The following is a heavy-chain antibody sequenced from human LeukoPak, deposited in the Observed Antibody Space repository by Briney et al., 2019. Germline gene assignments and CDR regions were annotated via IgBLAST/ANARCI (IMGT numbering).Heavy chain of an antibody. D-gene: IGHD3-3*01. CDR1: GFTFSSYA. CDR2: ISYDGSNK. Sequence: PGRSLRLSCAASGFTFSSYAMHWVRQAPGKGLEWVAVISYDGSNKYYADSVKGRFTISRDNSKNTLYLQMNSLRAEDTAVYYCARGPGGVATHFDYWGQGTLVTVSS. V-gene: IGHV3-30-3*01. CDR3: ARGPGGVATHFDY. J-gene: IGHJ4*02.